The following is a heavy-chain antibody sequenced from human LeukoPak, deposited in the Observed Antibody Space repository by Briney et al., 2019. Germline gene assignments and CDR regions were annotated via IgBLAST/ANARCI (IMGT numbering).Heavy chain of an antibody. Sequence: PGGSLRLSCAASGFTFSNFAMYWVRQAPGKGLEWVSVISAHDGNTYYAVSVKGRFTISRDNSRNTLYLQMNSLRAEDTAVYHCARDREFYNGYYLLDYWGKGTLVTVSS. CDR3: ARDREFYNGYYLLDY. CDR2: ISAHDGNT. V-gene: IGHV3-23*01. CDR1: GFTFSNFA. D-gene: IGHD2/OR15-2a*01. J-gene: IGHJ4*02.